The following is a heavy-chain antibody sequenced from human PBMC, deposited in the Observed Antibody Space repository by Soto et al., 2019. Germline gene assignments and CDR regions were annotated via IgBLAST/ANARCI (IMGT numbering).Heavy chain of an antibody. CDR2: ISYDGSER. D-gene: IGHD3-10*01. CDR3: AKDAVSGSRRVPFNYYGMEV. Sequence: QVQLVESGGGVVQPGRSLRLSCAASGFSFSIYGMHWVRQAPGKGLQWVAAISYDGSERYYADSVKGRFTISRDNSNNTLYLQMNSLRAEDTAVYYCAKDAVSGSRRVPFNYYGMEVWGQGTTVTVSS. CDR1: GFSFSIYG. J-gene: IGHJ6*02. V-gene: IGHV3-30*18.